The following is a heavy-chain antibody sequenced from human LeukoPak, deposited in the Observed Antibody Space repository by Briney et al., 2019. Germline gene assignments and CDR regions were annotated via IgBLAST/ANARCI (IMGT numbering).Heavy chain of an antibody. CDR1: GFTFDDYT. CDR3: AKDMARSSSWYFDY. CDR2: ISWDGGST. J-gene: IGHJ4*02. V-gene: IGHV3-43D*03. D-gene: IGHD6-13*01. Sequence: PGGSLRLSCAASGFTFDDYTMHWVRQAPGKGLEWVSLISWDGGSTYYADSVKGRFTISRDNSKNSLYLQMNSLRAEDTALYYCAKDMARSSSWYFDYWGQGTLVTVSS.